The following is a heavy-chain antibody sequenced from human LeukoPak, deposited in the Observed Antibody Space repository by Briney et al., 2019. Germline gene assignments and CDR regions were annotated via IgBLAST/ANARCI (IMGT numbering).Heavy chain of an antibody. J-gene: IGHJ4*02. V-gene: IGHV4-34*01. Sequence: SETLSLTCAVYGGSFSGYYWSWIRQPPGKGLEWIGEINHSGSTNYNPSLKSRVTISVDASKNQFSLKLSSVTAADTAVYYCARIRVSSYFDYWGQGTLVTVSS. CDR1: GGSFSGYY. CDR2: INHSGST. D-gene: IGHD6-13*01. CDR3: ARIRVSSYFDY.